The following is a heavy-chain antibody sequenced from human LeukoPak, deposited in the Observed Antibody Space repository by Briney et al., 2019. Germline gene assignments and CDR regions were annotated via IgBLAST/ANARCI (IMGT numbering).Heavy chain of an antibody. D-gene: IGHD3-10*02. Sequence: GSLRLSCAASGFTFSSYEMNWVRQAPGKGLEWVSYISGSGSTIYYADSVKGRFTISRDNAKNSLYLQMNSLRAEDTAVYYCAELGITMIGGVWGKGTTVTISS. J-gene: IGHJ6*04. CDR3: AELGITMIGGV. V-gene: IGHV3-48*03. CDR2: ISGSGSTI. CDR1: GFTFSSYE.